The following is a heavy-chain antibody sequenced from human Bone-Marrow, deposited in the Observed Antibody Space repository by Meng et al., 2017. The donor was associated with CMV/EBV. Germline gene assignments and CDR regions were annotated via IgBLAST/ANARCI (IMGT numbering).Heavy chain of an antibody. V-gene: IGHV3-48*04. Sequence: GESLKISCAASGFTFSSYSMNWVRQAPGKGLEWVSYISSSSSTIYYADSVKGRFTISRDNAKNSLYLQMNSLRAEDTAVYYCARLARRGNRFLEWSGCRPMDVWDQGTTVTVSS. CDR2: ISSSSSTI. CDR3: ARLARRGNRFLEWSGCRPMDV. CDR1: GFTFSSYS. D-gene: IGHD3-3*01. J-gene: IGHJ6*02.